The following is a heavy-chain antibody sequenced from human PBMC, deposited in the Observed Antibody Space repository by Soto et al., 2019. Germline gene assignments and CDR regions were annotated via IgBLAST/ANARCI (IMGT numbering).Heavy chain of an antibody. Sequence: QVQLVESGGGVVQPGRSLRLSCAASGFSFSNNGMHWVRQAPGKGLEWVAIISYDGSRKYYAESAKGRFTISRDNPKNTLYLQMNSLRLEETAVYYCAKDRVESGLGEIDYWGQGILVTVSS. CDR1: GFSFSNNG. CDR3: AKDRVESGLGEIDY. CDR2: ISYDGSRK. J-gene: IGHJ4*02. V-gene: IGHV3-30*18. D-gene: IGHD3-16*01.